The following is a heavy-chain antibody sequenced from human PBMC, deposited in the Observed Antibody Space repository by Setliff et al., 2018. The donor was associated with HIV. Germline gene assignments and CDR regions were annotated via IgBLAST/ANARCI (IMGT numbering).Heavy chain of an antibody. CDR2: IYHSGST. CDR1: GYSFSNGYY. D-gene: IGHD6-13*01. Sequence: PSETLSLTCAVFGYSFSNGYYWGWIRQPPGKGPEWIGSIYHSGSTYYNPSLKSRVSISVDTSKNQSSLELRSVTAADTAVYYCAGRIATAAYYFDYWGRGTLVTVSS. V-gene: IGHV4-38-2*01. J-gene: IGHJ4*02. CDR3: AGRIATAAYYFDY.